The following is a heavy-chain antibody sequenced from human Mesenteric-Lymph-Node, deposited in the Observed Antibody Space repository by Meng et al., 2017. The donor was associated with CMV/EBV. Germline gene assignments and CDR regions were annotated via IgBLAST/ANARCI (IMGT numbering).Heavy chain of an antibody. CDR3: AKAFVAFDI. Sequence: GESLKISCAASGFTFSSYGMHWVRQAPGKGLEWVAFIRYDGSNKYYADSVKGRFTISRDNSKNTLYLQMNSLRAEDTAVYYCAKAFVAFDIWGQGTMVIVSS. V-gene: IGHV3-30*02. D-gene: IGHD2-21*01. J-gene: IGHJ3*02. CDR1: GFTFSSYG. CDR2: IRYDGSNK.